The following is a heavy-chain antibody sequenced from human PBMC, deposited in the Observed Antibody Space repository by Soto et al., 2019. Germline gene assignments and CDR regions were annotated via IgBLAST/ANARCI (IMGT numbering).Heavy chain of an antibody. D-gene: IGHD6-13*01. Sequence: GGSLRLSCAASGFTFSSYAMSWVRQDPGKGLEWVSAISGSGGSTYYADSVKGRFTISRDNSKNTLYLQMNSLRAEDTAVYYCAKHISPIAAAGTFAYFDYWGQGTLVTVSS. V-gene: IGHV3-23*01. J-gene: IGHJ4*02. CDR2: ISGSGGST. CDR3: AKHISPIAAAGTFAYFDY. CDR1: GFTFSSYA.